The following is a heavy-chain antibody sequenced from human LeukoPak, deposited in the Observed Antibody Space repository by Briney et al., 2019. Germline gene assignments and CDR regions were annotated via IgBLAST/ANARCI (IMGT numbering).Heavy chain of an antibody. D-gene: IGHD3-3*01. J-gene: IGHJ4*02. CDR1: GFTFTNYW. CDR2: IKQDRSEK. CDR3: ARLREIPVFGVVTKSTSYFAY. V-gene: IGHV3-7*01. Sequence: GGSLRLSCAASGFTFTNYWMSWVRQAPGKGLEVVANIKQDRSEKYYVDYVKGRFTISRDNAKNSLYLQMNSLRAEDTAVYYCARLREIPVFGVVTKSTSYFAYWGQGTLLTVSS.